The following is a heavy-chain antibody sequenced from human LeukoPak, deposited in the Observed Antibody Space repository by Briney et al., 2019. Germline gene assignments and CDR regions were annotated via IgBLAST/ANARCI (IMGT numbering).Heavy chain of an antibody. D-gene: IGHD3-16*01. CDR2: IYYSGST. CDR3: AREGQGAVSFDY. V-gene: IGHV4-59*01. J-gene: IGHJ4*02. Sequence: PSETLSLTCTVSGGSISSYYWSWIRQPPGKGLEWIGYIYYSGSTNYNPSLKSRVTISVDTSKNQFSLKLSSVTAADTAVYYCAREGQGAVSFDYWGQGTLVTVSS. CDR1: GGSISSYY.